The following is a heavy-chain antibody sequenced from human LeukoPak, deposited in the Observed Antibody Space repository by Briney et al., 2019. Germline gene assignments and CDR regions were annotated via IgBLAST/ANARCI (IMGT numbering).Heavy chain of an antibody. CDR2: ISYDGSNK. CDR3: AKILWSYLDY. V-gene: IGHV3-30-3*02. CDR1: GFTFSSYA. Sequence: GGSLRLSCAASGFTFSSYAMHWVRQAPGKGLEWVAVISYDGSNKYYADSVKGRFTISRDNSKNTLYLQMNSLRAEDTAVYYCAKILWSYLDYWGQGTLVTVSS. D-gene: IGHD3-10*01. J-gene: IGHJ4*02.